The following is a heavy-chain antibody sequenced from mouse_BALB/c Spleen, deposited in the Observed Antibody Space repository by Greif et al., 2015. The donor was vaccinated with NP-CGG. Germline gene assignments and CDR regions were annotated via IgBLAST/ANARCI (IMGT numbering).Heavy chain of an antibody. CDR1: GYTFSSYW. J-gene: IGHJ4*01. Sequence: QVQLQQSGAELVKPGASVKISCKATGYTFSSYWIEWVKQRPGHGLEWIGEILPGSGSTNYNEKFKGKATFTADTSSNTAYMQLSSLTSEDSAVYYCARRILRCYYAMDYWGQGTSVTVSS. CDR3: ARRILRCYYAMDY. CDR2: ILPGSGST. V-gene: IGHV1-9*01. D-gene: IGHD1-1*01.